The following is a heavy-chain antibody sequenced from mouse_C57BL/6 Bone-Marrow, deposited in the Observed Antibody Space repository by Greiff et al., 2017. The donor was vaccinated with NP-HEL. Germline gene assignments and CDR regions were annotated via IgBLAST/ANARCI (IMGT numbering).Heavy chain of an antibody. CDR2: IWSGGST. J-gene: IGHJ1*03. Sequence: QVQLKESGPGLVQPSQSLSITCTVSGFSLTSYGVHWVRQSPGKGLEWLGVIWSGGSTDYNAAFISRLSISKDNSKSQVFFKMNSLQADDTAIYYCARTAPSYGSSYRYFDVWGTGTTVTVSS. CDR3: ARTAPSYGSSYRYFDV. CDR1: GFSLTSYG. D-gene: IGHD1-1*01. V-gene: IGHV2-2*01.